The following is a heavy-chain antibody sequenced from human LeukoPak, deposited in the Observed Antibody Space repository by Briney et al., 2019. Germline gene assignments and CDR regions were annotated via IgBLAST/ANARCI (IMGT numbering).Heavy chain of an antibody. CDR2: SNPSGGST. CDR3: ARGGDNYYDSSGYLFDNFDY. D-gene: IGHD3-22*01. J-gene: IGHJ4*02. V-gene: IGHV1-46*01. CDR1: RYTFTSYY. Sequence: ASVKVSCKTSRYTFTSYYMHWVRQAPGQGLEWMGISNPSGGSTSNAQKFQGRVTMTRDTSTSTVYMELSSLRSEDTAVYYCARGGDNYYDSSGYLFDNFDYWGQGTLVTVSS.